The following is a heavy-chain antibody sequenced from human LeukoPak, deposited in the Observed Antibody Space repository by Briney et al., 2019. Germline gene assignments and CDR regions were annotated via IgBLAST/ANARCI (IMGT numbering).Heavy chain of an antibody. Sequence: GGSLRLSCAASGFTFSSYEMNWVRQAPGKGLEWVSYIGSSGSTIYYADSVKGRFTISRDNAKNSLYLQMNSLKTEDTAMYYCTRGPVEGATPKKYYYMDVWGKGTTVTISS. CDR1: GFTFSSYE. J-gene: IGHJ6*03. V-gene: IGHV3-48*03. CDR3: TRGPVEGATPKKYYYMDV. CDR2: IGSSGSTI. D-gene: IGHD1-26*01.